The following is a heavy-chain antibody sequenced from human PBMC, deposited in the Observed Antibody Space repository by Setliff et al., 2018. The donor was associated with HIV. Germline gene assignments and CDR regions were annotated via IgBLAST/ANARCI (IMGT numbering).Heavy chain of an antibody. CDR3: VRAAAGLDI. CDR1: GFTLSDYY. J-gene: IGHJ4*02. V-gene: IGHV3-72*01. CDR2: TRNKANGYIT. Sequence: GESLKISCAVSGFTLSDYYMDWVRQAPGKGLEWVGRTRNKANGYITEYGASVQGRFTISRDNSKDSLSLQMNNLKAEDTAVYYCVRAAAGLDIWSQGIQVTVS.